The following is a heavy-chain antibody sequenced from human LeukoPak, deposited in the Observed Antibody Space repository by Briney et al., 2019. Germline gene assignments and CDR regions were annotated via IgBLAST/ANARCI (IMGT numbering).Heavy chain of an antibody. CDR3: ARLWFGELPNWFDP. V-gene: IGHV1-2*02. D-gene: IGHD3-10*01. Sequence: GASVKVSCKASGYTFTSYYMHWVRQAPGQGLEWMGWINPNSGGTNYAQKFQGRVTMTRDTSISTAYMELSRLRSDDTAVYYCARLWFGELPNWFDPWGQGTLVTVSS. CDR2: INPNSGGT. J-gene: IGHJ5*02. CDR1: GYTFTSYY.